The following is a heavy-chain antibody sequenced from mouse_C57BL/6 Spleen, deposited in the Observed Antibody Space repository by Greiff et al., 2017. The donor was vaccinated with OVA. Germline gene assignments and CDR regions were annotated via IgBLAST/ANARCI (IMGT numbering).Heavy chain of an antibody. CDR2: IDPSDSYT. CDR3: ARYNDYDVGEAMDY. V-gene: IGHV1-69*01. J-gene: IGHJ4*01. CDR1: GYTFTSYW. D-gene: IGHD2-4*01. Sequence: QVQLQQPGAELVMPGASVKLSCKASGYTFTSYWMHWVKQRPGQGLEWIGEIDPSDSYTNYNQKFKGKSTFTVDKSSSTAYMQLSSLTSEDSAVYYCARYNDYDVGEAMDYWGQGTSVTVSS.